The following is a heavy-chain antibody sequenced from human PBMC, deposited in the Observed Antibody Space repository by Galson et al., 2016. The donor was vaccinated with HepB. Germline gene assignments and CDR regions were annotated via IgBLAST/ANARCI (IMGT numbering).Heavy chain of an antibody. CDR3: SGSDLSVVAYTNWNFDR. V-gene: IGHV3-49*04. CDR2: IRSKAYGGTT. D-gene: IGHD3-10*01. J-gene: IGHJ2*01. CDR1: GITFGDYG. Sequence: SLRLSCATSGITFGDYGMSWVRQAPGKGLEWLGFIRSKAYGGTTEYAASVKGRFTISRDDSKSIAYLQMNSLRSEDTAVYYCSGSDLSVVAYTNWNFDRWGRGTLVTVSS.